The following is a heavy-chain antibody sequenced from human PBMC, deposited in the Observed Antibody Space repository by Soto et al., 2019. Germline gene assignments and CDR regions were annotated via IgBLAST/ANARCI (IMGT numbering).Heavy chain of an antibody. V-gene: IGHV4-39*02. D-gene: IGHD6-13*01. J-gene: IGHJ5*02. Sequence: SETLSLTCTVSGGSISSSSYYWGWIRQPPGKGLEWIGSIYYSGSTYYNPSLKSRVTISVDTSKNQFSLKLSSVTAADTAVYYCAREGNQDSSSWSPSDWFDPWGQGTLVTVSS. CDR2: IYYSGST. CDR1: GGSISSSSYY. CDR3: AREGNQDSSSWSPSDWFDP.